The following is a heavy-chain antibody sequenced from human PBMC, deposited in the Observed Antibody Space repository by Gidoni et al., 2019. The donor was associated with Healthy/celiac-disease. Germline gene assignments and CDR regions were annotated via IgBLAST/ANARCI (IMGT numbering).Heavy chain of an antibody. J-gene: IGHJ4*02. CDR1: GFTCSSYG. Sequence: QVQLVESGGGVVQPGRSLRLSCAASGFTCSSYGMHWVRQAPGKGLEWVAVRSYDGSNKYYADSVKGRFTISRDNSKNTLYLQMNSLRAEDTAVYYCAKSDYYDTYYFDYWGQGTLVTVSS. D-gene: IGHD3-22*01. CDR3: AKSDYYDTYYFDY. CDR2: RSYDGSNK. V-gene: IGHV3-30*18.